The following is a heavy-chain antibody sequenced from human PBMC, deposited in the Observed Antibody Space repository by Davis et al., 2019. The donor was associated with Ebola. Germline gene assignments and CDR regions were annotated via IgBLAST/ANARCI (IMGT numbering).Heavy chain of an antibody. D-gene: IGHD6-13*01. CDR1: GFTFSSYS. CDR2: IKEDGGEK. J-gene: IGHJ3*02. V-gene: IGHV3-7*01. Sequence: GESLKISCAASGFTFSSYSMNWVRQAPGKGLEWVANIKEDGGEKNYLDSVKGRFSISRDNARNSLSLQMNSLRAEDTAVYYCAAEIPATATGGFDIWGQGTMVTVSS. CDR3: AAEIPATATGGFDI.